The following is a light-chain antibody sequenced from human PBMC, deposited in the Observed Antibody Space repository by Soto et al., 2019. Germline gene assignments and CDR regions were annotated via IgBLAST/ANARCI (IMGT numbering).Light chain of an antibody. Sequence: EIVLTQSPGTLSLSPGERDTLSCRASQSVSSINLAWYQQKPGQAPRLLIYGASSRATGIPDRFSGSGSGTDFTLTISRLEPEDFAVYYCQQYGSSPFTFGPGTKVDIK. CDR3: QQYGSSPFT. CDR1: QSVSSIN. J-gene: IGKJ3*01. CDR2: GAS. V-gene: IGKV3-20*01.